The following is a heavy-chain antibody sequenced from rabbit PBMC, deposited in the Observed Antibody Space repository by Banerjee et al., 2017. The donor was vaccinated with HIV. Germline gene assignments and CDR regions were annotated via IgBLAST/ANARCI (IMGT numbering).Heavy chain of an antibody. D-gene: IGHD4-2*01. CDR1: GFSFSFSYW. J-gene: IGHJ4*01. Sequence: QEQLVESGGGLVQPEGSLTLTCTPSGFSFSFSYWICWVRQAPGKGLEWIAYIYTGSGSTYYASWAKGRFTISKTSSTTVTLQMTSLTAADTATYFCAINYAADTACDLWGQGTLVTVS. CDR3: AINYAADTACDL. CDR2: IYTGSGST. V-gene: IGHV1S45*01.